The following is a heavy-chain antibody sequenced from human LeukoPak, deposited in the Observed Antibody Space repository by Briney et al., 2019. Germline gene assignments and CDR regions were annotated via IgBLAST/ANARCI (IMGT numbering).Heavy chain of an antibody. CDR2: INGDNGNT. CDR3: ARAPYDILTGYSLNWFDP. CDR1: GYTFTTYA. D-gene: IGHD3-9*01. Sequence: ASVKVSCTASGYTFTTYAMHWVRQAPGQRLEWMGWINGDNGNTKYSQKFQGRVTITRDTSAYTAYMELRSLSSADTAVYFCARAPYDILTGYSLNWFDPWGQGTLVTVSP. J-gene: IGHJ5*02. V-gene: IGHV1-3*01.